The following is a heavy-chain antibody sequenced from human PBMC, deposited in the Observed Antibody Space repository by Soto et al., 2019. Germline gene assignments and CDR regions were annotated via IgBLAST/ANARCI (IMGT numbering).Heavy chain of an antibody. CDR2: IYYSGST. D-gene: IGHD1-26*01. J-gene: IGHJ4*02. CDR1: GGSISSYY. Sequence: QVQLQESGPGLVKPSETLSLTCTVSGGSISSYYWSWIRQPPGKGLEWIGYIYYSGSTNYNPSLRSRVTISVDTSKNLFSLKLSSVTAADRAVYYCARRWGFTFDYWGQGTLVSVSS. CDR3: ARRWGFTFDY. V-gene: IGHV4-59*08.